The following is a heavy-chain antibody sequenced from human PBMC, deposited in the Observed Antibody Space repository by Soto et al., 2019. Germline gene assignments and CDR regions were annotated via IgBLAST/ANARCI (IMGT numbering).Heavy chain of an antibody. CDR1: GGSISSGGYY. CDR3: ARDPRSGYDSSSYYYTGAFDI. V-gene: IGHV4-31*03. CDR2: IYYSGST. Sequence: QVQLQESGPGLVKPSQTLSLTCTVSGGSISSGGYYWSWIRQHPGKGLEWIGYIYYSGSTYYNPSLKSRVTIAVDTPKSQSSLKLSSVTAADTAVYYCARDPRSGYDSSSYYYTGAFDIWGQGTMVTVSS. D-gene: IGHD3-22*01. J-gene: IGHJ3*02.